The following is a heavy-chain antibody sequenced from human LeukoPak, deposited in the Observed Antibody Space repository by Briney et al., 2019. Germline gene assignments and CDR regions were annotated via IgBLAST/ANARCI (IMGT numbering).Heavy chain of an antibody. CDR3: ARDEGTYYYDSSGPSPLDY. D-gene: IGHD3-22*01. V-gene: IGHV1-69*04. CDR1: GGTFSSYA. Sequence: ASVKVSCKASGGTFSSYAISWVRQAPGQGLEWMGRIIPILGIANYAQKFQGRVTITADKSTSTAYMELSSLRSEDTAVYYCARDEGTYYYDSSGPSPLDYWGQGTLVTVSS. CDR2: IIPILGIA. J-gene: IGHJ4*02.